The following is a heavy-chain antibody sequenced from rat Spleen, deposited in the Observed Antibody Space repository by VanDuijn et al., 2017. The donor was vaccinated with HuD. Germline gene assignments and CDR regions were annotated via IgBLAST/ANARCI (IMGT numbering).Heavy chain of an antibody. CDR1: GFTFSDYD. CDR2: ISYDGSTP. CDR3: SRGYYFDY. Sequence: EMQLVESGGGLVQPGRSLKLSCAASGFTFSDYDMAWVRQAPTKGLEWVASISYDGSTPYYRDSVKGRFTISRDNAKSTLYLQMDSLRSEDTATYYCSRGYYFDYWGRGVMVTVSS. D-gene: IGHD1-11*01. J-gene: IGHJ2*01. V-gene: IGHV5-20*01.